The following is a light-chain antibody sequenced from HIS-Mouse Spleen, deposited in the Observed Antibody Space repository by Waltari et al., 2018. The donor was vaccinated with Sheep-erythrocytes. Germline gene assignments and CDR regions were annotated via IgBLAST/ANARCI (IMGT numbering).Light chain of an antibody. CDR1: SSDVGGYNY. V-gene: IGLV2-11*01. CDR3: CSYAGSYNHV. CDR2: DVS. Sequence: QSALTQPRSVSGSPGQSVTISCPGTSSDVGGYNYVSWYQQHPGKAPQLMIYDVSKRPSGVPDRLSGSKSGNTASLTISGLQAEDEADYYCCSYAGSYNHVFATGTKVTVL. J-gene: IGLJ1*01.